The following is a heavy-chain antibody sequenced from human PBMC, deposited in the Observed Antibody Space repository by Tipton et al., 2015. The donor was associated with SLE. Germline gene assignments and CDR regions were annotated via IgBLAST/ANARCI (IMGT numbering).Heavy chain of an antibody. V-gene: IGHV4-4*07. J-gene: IGHJ4*02. Sequence: TLSLTCTVSGGSITNYYWGWVRQPAGKGLEWIGRICFGGSTQYNPSLGSRVSLSVDASKDQFSLKLSSVTAADTAVYYCVVCSPSSCSYFDYWGQGRLVTVSS. D-gene: IGHD2-2*01. CDR1: GGSITNYY. CDR3: VVCSPSSCSYFDY. CDR2: ICFGGST.